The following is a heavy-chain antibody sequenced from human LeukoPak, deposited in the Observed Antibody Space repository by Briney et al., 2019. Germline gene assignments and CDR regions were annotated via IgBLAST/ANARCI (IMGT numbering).Heavy chain of an antibody. CDR1: GVSISSGGYS. Sequence: SETLSLTCAVSGVSISSGGYSWSWIRQPPGKGLEWIGYIYHSGSTYYNPSLKSRVTISVDRSKNQFSPKLSSVTAADTAVYYCARGDYYDSSGYFIWGQGTMVTVSS. D-gene: IGHD3-22*01. CDR3: ARGDYYDSSGYFI. V-gene: IGHV4-30-2*01. J-gene: IGHJ3*02. CDR2: IYHSGST.